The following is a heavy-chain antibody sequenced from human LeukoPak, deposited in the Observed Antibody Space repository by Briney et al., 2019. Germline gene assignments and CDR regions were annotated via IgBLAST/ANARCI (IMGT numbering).Heavy chain of an antibody. Sequence: PGTSLRLFCEVSGLSFSSYAMHWVRQAPGKGLEWVAVIRHDETKEYYADSVQGRFTISRDTPNNMLYLQMNNMRAEDTAVYYCAIEYTPSSPLGELDSWGQGTEVIVSS. J-gene: IGHJ4*02. CDR3: AIEYTPSSPLGELDS. CDR2: IRHDETKE. CDR1: GLSFSSYA. D-gene: IGHD6-6*01. V-gene: IGHV3-33*03.